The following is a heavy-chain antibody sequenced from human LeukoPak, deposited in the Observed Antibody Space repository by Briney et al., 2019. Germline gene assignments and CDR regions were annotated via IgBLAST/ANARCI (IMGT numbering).Heavy chain of an antibody. Sequence: GASVKVSCKASGYTFTGYYMHWVRQAPGQGLEWMGWINPNSGGTNYAQKFQGRVTMTRDTSISTAYMELSRLRSDDTAVYYCARESCSGGSCYHGDFDYWGQGTLVTVSS. V-gene: IGHV1-2*02. J-gene: IGHJ4*02. CDR2: INPNSGGT. D-gene: IGHD2-15*01. CDR1: GYTFTGYY. CDR3: ARESCSGGSCYHGDFDY.